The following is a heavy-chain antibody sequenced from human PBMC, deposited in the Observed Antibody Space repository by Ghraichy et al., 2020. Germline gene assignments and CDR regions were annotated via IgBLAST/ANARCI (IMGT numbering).Heavy chain of an antibody. CDR1: GGSISGSNW. D-gene: IGHD2-15*01. V-gene: IGHV4-4*02. Sequence: SETLSLTCAVSGGSISGSNWWSWVRQPPGKGLEWIGEIYHGGSTNYNPSLKSRVTISIDKSKNHFSLKLSSVTAADTAVYYCARGPHGGYFDYWGQGTLVTVSS. CDR3: ARGPHGGYFDY. CDR2: IYHGGST. J-gene: IGHJ4*02.